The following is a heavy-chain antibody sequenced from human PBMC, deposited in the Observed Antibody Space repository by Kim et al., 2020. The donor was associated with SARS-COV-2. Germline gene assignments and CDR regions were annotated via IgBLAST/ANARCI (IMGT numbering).Heavy chain of an antibody. J-gene: IGHJ6*02. CDR3: SRQLDASDPFYTLAY. D-gene: IGHD3-16*01. V-gene: IGHV4-59*08. Sequence: SETLSLTCSVSGASIDSLFWGWVRQTPEKGLEWIASIYDTGTPHYNPSLMNRVVISLDKSRNSFSLRLTTVTAADTATYFCSRQLDASDPFYTLAYWGQGISVTVSS. CDR2: IYDTGTP. CDR1: GASIDSLF.